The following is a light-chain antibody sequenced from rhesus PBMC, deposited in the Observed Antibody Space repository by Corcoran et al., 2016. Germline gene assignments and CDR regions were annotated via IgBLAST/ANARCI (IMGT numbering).Light chain of an antibody. CDR1: QSISNW. V-gene: IGKV1-22*01. J-gene: IGKJ2*01. Sequence: DIQMTQSPSSLSASVGDTVTITCRASQSISNWLAWYQQKPGKTPKLLIYKESTLQSGVPSRFSGSVSGTDLTLTISSLQSEDFATYYCQQYSSSPYSFGPGTKVEIK. CDR2: KES. CDR3: QQYSSSPYS.